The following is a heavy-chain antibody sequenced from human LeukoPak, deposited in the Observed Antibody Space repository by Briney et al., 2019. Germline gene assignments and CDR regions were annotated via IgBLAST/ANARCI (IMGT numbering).Heavy chain of an antibody. Sequence: SETLSLTCAVSGGSISSGGYSWSWIRQPPGKGLEWIGYIYHSGSTYYNPSLKSRVTISVDTSKNQFSLKLSSVTAADTAVYYCARAHRAAAGNYYFDYWGQGTLVTVSS. CDR3: ARAHRAAAGNYYFDY. V-gene: IGHV4-30-2*01. J-gene: IGHJ4*02. CDR2: IYHSGST. CDR1: GGSISSGGYS. D-gene: IGHD6-13*01.